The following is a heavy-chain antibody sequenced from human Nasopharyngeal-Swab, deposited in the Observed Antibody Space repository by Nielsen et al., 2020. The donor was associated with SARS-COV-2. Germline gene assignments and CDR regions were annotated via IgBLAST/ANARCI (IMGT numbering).Heavy chain of an antibody. V-gene: IGHV3-30*18. CDR2: ISYDGSNK. CDR3: AEDGMYYDFWSGYSTVMEAYYYYYMDV. J-gene: IGHJ6*03. Sequence: WIRQPPGKGLEWVAVISYDGSNKYYADSVKGRFTISRDNSKNTLYLQMNSLRAEDTAVYYCAEDGMYYDFWSGYSTVMEAYYYYYMDVWGEGTTVTVSS. D-gene: IGHD3-3*01.